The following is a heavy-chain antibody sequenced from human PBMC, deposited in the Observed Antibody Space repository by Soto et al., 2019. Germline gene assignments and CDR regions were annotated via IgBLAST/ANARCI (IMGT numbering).Heavy chain of an antibody. D-gene: IGHD1-26*01. CDR1: GFTFSSYA. CDR2: LSYDGSNN. V-gene: IGHV3-30-3*01. Sequence: PGGSLRLSCAASGFTFSSYAMHWVRQAPGKGLDWLAVLSYDGSNNYYADSVKGRFTISRDISKNTFYLKMNSLRAEDTAVYYFARDIGRGSYQPPYYYGRDVWGKGPTVTSPQ. J-gene: IGHJ6*04. CDR3: ARDIGRGSYQPPYYYGRDV.